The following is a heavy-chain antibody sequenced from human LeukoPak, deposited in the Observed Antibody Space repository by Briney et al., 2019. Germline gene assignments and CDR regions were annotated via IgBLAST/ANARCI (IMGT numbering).Heavy chain of an antibody. V-gene: IGHV3-21*01. D-gene: IGHD3-9*01. Sequence: GGSLRLSCAASGFTFSSYSMNWVRQAPGKGLESVSSTSSSSSYIYYADSVKGRFTLSRDNSKNTVYLRMNSLGAEDTAVYYCAKSGRATGYSSFDSWGQGTLVTVSS. CDR3: AKSGRATGYSSFDS. CDR1: GFTFSSYS. CDR2: TSSSSSYI. J-gene: IGHJ4*02.